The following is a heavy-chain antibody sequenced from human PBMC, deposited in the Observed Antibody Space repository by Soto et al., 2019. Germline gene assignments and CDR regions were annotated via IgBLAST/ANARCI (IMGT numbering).Heavy chain of an antibody. CDR3: AKVKPGLQQWIVYFDY. V-gene: IGHV3-23*01. J-gene: IGHJ4*02. Sequence: EVQLLESGGGLVQPGGSLRLSCAASGFTFGNYAMSWVRQAPGKGLQWVSAIGGTGNNIYYADSVKGRFIISRDKSKNTLYLQMNSLRAEDTAVYYCAKVKPGLQQWIVYFDYWGQGTLVTVSS. CDR2: IGGTGNNI. D-gene: IGHD3-3*01. CDR1: GFTFGNYA.